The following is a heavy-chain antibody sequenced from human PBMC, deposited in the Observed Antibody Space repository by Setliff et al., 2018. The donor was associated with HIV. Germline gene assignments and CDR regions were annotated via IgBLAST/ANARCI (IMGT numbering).Heavy chain of an antibody. J-gene: IGHJ6*03. CDR3: ARHVPDYDFWSGSPAHYFYYYMDV. V-gene: IGHV4-39*01. CDR1: GDSITSNSYY. CDR2: INYSGTT. D-gene: IGHD3-3*01. Sequence: ASETLSLTCSVSGDSITSNSYYWGWIRQPPGKGLEWIGAINYSGTTYYNPSLKSRLTISVDTSKNQVFLKVSSLTAADTAIYYCARHVPDYDFWSGSPAHYFYYYMDVWGKGTTVTVSS.